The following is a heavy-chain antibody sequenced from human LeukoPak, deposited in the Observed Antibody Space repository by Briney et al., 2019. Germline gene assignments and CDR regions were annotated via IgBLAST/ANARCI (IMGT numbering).Heavy chain of an antibody. Sequence: GGSLRLSCAASGFTFSSYWMTWVRQPPGKGLEWVANIKEDGSEKYYVDSVKGRFTISRDNAKNSLYLQMNSLRAEDTALYYCAKDSSRWFGGFTGYWGQGTLVTVSS. CDR1: GFTFSSYW. CDR3: AKDSSRWFGGFTGY. CDR2: IKEDGSEK. J-gene: IGHJ4*02. D-gene: IGHD3-10*01. V-gene: IGHV3-7*03.